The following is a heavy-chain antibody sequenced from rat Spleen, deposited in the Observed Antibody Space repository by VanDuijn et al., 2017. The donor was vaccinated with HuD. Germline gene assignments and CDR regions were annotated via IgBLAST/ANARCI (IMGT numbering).Heavy chain of an antibody. V-gene: IGHV5-31*01. CDR3: AVAGFGY. CDR1: GFTFNNYW. CDR2: ITNIAGRT. Sequence: EVQLVESGGGLVQPGRSLKLSCVASGFTFNNYWMTWIRQSPGKGLEWVASITNIAGRTHYPDSVKGRFTISRANSENTVYLQMNSLRSGDTATYYCAVAGFGYWGQGIMVTVSS. J-gene: IGHJ2*01. D-gene: IGHD4-4*01.